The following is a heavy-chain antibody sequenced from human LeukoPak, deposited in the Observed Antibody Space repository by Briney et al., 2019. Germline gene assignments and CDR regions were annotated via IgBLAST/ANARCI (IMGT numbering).Heavy chain of an antibody. CDR2: VTFNGGST. CDR1: GFTFNTYD. V-gene: IGHV3-64*01. Sequence: GGSLRLSCAASGFTFNTYDMHWVRQAPGMGLEYVSGVTFNGGSTNYANSVKGRFTISRDNSKNTLYLQMGSLRGEGMAVYYCASSSGRLGIDYWGQGTPVTVSS. CDR3: ASSSGRLGIDY. J-gene: IGHJ4*02. D-gene: IGHD6-19*01.